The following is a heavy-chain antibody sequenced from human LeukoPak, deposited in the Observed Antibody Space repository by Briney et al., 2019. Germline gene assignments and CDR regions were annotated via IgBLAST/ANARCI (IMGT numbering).Heavy chain of an antibody. V-gene: IGHV3-7*01. D-gene: IGHD3-16*01. CDR2: INQDGSGK. J-gene: IGHJ5*02. CDR1: GFIFSSYW. CDR3: ARDLLSLGDTADNWFDP. Sequence: PGGSLRLSCGASGFIFSSYWMSWVRQAPGKGLEWVANINQDGSGKYYVDSVKGRFTISRDNAKNSLYLQMNSLRAEDTALYYCARDLLSLGDTADNWFDPWGQGTLVTVSS.